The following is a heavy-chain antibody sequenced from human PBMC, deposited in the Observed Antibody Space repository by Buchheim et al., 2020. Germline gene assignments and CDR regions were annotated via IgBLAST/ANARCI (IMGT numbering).Heavy chain of an antibody. Sequence: EVQLVESGGGLVKPGGSLRLSCAASGFSFSTFTMNWVRQAPGKGLEWVSSISGSSTYINYADSVKGRFTISRDNAKNSLYLQMNSLRAEDTAVYYCARVLGDFSHSEIMYFNFWGRGTL. V-gene: IGHV3-21*01. CDR3: ARVLGDFSHSEIMYFNF. CDR2: ISGSSTYI. CDR1: GFSFSTFT. D-gene: IGHD1-26*01. J-gene: IGHJ2*01.